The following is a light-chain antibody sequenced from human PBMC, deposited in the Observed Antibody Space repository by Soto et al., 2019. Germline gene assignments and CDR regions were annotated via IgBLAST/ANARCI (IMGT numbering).Light chain of an antibody. Sequence: DIQMTQSPSTLSASVGDRITITCRASQSISSWLAWYHQKPGKAPKLLIYDAFSLESGVPSRFSGSGSRTEFPLTISSLQPDDFATYYCQQYNSYSPRFTFGQGTRLEIK. CDR1: QSISSW. J-gene: IGKJ5*01. CDR3: QQYNSYSPRFT. CDR2: DAF. V-gene: IGKV1-5*01.